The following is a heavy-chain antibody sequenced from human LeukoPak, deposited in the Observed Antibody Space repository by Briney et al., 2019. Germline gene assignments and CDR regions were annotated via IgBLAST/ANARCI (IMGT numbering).Heavy chain of an antibody. CDR1: GFTFSTYG. V-gene: IGHV3-30*03. D-gene: IGHD6-19*01. CDR2: ISPDGSNT. Sequence: GVSLRLSCAASGFTFSTYGMHWVRQAPGKGLEWVAVISPDGSNTDYLDSVKGRFTVSRDNSNNTLYLQINSVKAEDTAVYFCATNPISGPQKHYYYGLDVWGQGTSVTVSS. CDR3: ATNPISGPQKHYYYGLDV. J-gene: IGHJ6*02.